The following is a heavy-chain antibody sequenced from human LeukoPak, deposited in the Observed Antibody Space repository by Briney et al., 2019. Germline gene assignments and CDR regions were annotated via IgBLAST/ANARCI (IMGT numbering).Heavy chain of an antibody. Sequence: GSSVKVSCKSSGGTFSSYAISWVRQAPGQGLEWMGGIIPIFGTANYAQKFQGRLTITADESTSTAYMELSSLRSEDTAVYYCARGIVGATIDYWGQGTLVTVSS. D-gene: IGHD1-26*01. CDR3: ARGIVGATIDY. CDR2: IIPIFGTA. V-gene: IGHV1-69*01. J-gene: IGHJ4*02. CDR1: GGTFSSYA.